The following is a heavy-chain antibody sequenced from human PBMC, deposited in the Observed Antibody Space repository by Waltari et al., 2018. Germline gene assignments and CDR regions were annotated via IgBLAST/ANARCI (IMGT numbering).Heavy chain of an antibody. J-gene: IGHJ4*02. CDR1: AYTFTGYY. CDR3: ARRKDGSSWGYDY. CDR2: INHNNGGT. V-gene: IGHV1-2*02. Sequence: QVQIVQSGAEVKEPGASVKVSCQASAYTFTGYYIHWGRQAPGQGLEWMGWINHNNGGTKYSQNFQGRVTMTRDTSISTAYMELSSLTSDDTAVYYCARRKDGSSWGYDYWGQGTLVTVSS. D-gene: IGHD6-6*01.